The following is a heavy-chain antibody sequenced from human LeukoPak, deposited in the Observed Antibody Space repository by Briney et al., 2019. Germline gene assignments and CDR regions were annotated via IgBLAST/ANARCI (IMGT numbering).Heavy chain of an antibody. Sequence: GASVKVSCKASGGTFSSYAISWVRQAPGQGLEWMGGIIPIFGTANYAQKFQGRVTITTDESTSTAYMELSSLRSEDTAVYYCVRGIPGYCSSTSCYSPRYYYYMDVWGKGTTVTVSS. V-gene: IGHV1-69*05. CDR3: VRGIPGYCSSTSCYSPRYYYYMDV. D-gene: IGHD2-2*01. J-gene: IGHJ6*03. CDR2: IIPIFGTA. CDR1: GGTFSSYA.